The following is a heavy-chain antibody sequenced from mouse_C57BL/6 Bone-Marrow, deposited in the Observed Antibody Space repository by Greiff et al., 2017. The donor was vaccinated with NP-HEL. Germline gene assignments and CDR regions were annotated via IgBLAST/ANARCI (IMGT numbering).Heavy chain of an antibody. J-gene: IGHJ4*01. D-gene: IGHD2-12*01. CDR2: IDPANGNT. V-gene: IGHV14-3*01. CDR1: GFNIKNTY. Sequence: VQLQQSVAELVRPGASVKLSCTASGFNIKNTYMHWVKQRPEQGLEWIGRIDPANGNTKYDPKFQGKATITADTSSNTAYLQLSSLASEDTAIYYCARPLLRRGYAMDYWGQGTSVTVSS. CDR3: ARPLLRRGYAMDY.